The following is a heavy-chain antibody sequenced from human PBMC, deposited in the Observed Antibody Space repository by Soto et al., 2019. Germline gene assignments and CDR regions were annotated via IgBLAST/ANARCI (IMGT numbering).Heavy chain of an antibody. Sequence: EVQLVESGGCLVQPGGSLRLSCAASGFTFSSHWMHWVRQVPGKGLVWVSRINSDGSTTTYADSVKGRFTISRDNAKNTLYLKMNSLRAEDTAVYSCARGQEGGSYFLAFDIWGQGTMVTVSS. CDR2: INSDGSTT. V-gene: IGHV3-74*01. CDR3: ARGQEGGSYFLAFDI. J-gene: IGHJ3*02. CDR1: GFTFSSHW. D-gene: IGHD1-26*01.